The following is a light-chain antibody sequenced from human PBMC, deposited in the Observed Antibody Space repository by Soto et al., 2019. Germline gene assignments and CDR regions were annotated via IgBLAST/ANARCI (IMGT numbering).Light chain of an antibody. J-gene: IGLJ1*01. CDR3: SSYTTTSTYV. CDR2: DVT. CDR1: ISDVAGYNY. V-gene: IGLV2-11*01. Sequence: QSVLTQPRSVSGSPGQSVTISCTGTISDVAGYNYVSWYQHHPGKAPKLLISDVTKRPSWVPDRFSGSKSGSTASLTISELQAEDEADYYCSSYTTTSTYVFGTGTKVTVL.